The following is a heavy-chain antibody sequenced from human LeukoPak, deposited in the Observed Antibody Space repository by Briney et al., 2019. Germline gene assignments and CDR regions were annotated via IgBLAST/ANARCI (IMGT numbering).Heavy chain of an antibody. CDR2: IYQSGST. Sequence: SETLSLTCTVSGYSISNGHYWGWIRQPPGKGLEWIGSIYQSGSTYHNPSLKSRVTMSVDTSKNHFSLKLSSVTAADTAVYYCARTITMVRGVIEGALNYWGQGTLVTVSS. J-gene: IGHJ4*02. CDR3: ARTITMVRGVIEGALNY. CDR1: GYSISNGHY. V-gene: IGHV4-38-2*02. D-gene: IGHD3-10*01.